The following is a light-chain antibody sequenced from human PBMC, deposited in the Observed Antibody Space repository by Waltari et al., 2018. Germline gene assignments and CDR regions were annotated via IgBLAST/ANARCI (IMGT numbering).Light chain of an antibody. J-gene: IGKJ4*01. V-gene: IGKV3D-15*01. CDR1: QSVRNN. Sequence: EIVMTQSPATLSVSPGERATLSCRASQSVRNNLVWYQQKPGQAPRLLIYGASNRATGVPDRFSASGSGTDFTLTVSSLEPEDFAVYYCQNRRNWPLLTFGGGTKVEIK. CDR2: GAS. CDR3: QNRRNWPLLT.